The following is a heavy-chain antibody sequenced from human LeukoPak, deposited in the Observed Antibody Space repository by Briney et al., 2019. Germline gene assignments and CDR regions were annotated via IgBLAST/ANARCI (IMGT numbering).Heavy chain of an antibody. J-gene: IGHJ1*01. D-gene: IGHD2-21*01. V-gene: IGHV1-46*01. Sequence: ASVKVSCKASGYTFINFYMHWVRQAPGQGLEWMGIINPSGGSTSYAQKFQGRVTMTRDTSTSTVYMELSSLRSEDTAVYYCARDESTSILWWWGQGTLVTVSS. CDR1: GYTFINFY. CDR3: ARDESTSILWW. CDR2: INPSGGST.